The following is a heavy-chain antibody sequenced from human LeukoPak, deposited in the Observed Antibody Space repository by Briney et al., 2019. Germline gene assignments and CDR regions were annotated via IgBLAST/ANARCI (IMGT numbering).Heavy chain of an antibody. CDR2: ISGSGDNT. D-gene: IGHD4-23*01. CDR3: AKNMGYGGNSAFDI. J-gene: IGHJ3*02. CDR1: GFTFKSYG. V-gene: IGHV3-23*01. Sequence: GGSLRLSCAASGFTFKSYGMSWVRQAPGKGLEWVSVISGSGDNTNYADPVKGRFTISRDNSKNTLYVQMNSLRAEDTAVYYCAKNMGYGGNSAFDIWGQGTMVTVSS.